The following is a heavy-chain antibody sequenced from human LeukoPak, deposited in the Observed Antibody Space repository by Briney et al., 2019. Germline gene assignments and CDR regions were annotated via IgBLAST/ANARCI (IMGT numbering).Heavy chain of an antibody. Sequence: SETLSLTCAVYGGSFSGYYWSWIRQPPGKGLEWIGEINHSGSTNYNPSLKSRVTISVDTSKNQFSLKLSSVTAADTAVYYCASAPDYGDFYYFDYWGQGTLVTVSS. CDR2: INHSGST. V-gene: IGHV4-34*01. J-gene: IGHJ4*02. CDR1: GGSFSGYY. CDR3: ASAPDYGDFYYFDY. D-gene: IGHD4-17*01.